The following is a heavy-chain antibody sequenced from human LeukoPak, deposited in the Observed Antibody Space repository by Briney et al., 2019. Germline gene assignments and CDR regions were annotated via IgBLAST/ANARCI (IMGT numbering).Heavy chain of an antibody. J-gene: IGHJ4*02. Sequence: GGSLRLSCAASGFTFSSYAMHWVRQAPGKGLEYVSAISSNGGSTFYANSVKGRFTISRDNSKNTLFLQMGSLRAEDMAVYYCARRTSGFKSGSLDYWGQGTLVTVSS. V-gene: IGHV3-64*01. CDR1: GFTFSSYA. CDR2: ISSNGGST. D-gene: IGHD1-26*01. CDR3: ARRTSGFKSGSLDY.